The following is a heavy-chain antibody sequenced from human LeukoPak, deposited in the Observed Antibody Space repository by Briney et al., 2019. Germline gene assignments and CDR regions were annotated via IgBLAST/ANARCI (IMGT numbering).Heavy chain of an antibody. CDR2: ISYSGST. J-gene: IGHJ4*02. D-gene: IGHD6-6*01. CDR3: ARGQEVVLNYYFDY. Sequence: PSETLSLTCSVSGGSLSSYYWSWLRQPPGKGVEGIGYISYSGSTNYNPSLTSRVTISVDTSKNQFSLKLSSVTAAHPAVYYCARGQEVVLNYYFDYWGQGTLVTVSS. V-gene: IGHV4-59*01. CDR1: GGSLSSYY.